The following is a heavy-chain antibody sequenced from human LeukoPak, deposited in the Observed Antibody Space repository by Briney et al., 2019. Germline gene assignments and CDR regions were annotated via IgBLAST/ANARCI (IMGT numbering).Heavy chain of an antibody. V-gene: IGHV1-3*01. Sequence: ASVKVSCKASGYTFTNYAIYWVRQAPGHRLEWMGWINAGSGNTKYSQNFQGRVTITRDTSASTAYMELSSLRSEDTAVYFCARHAVYAGSGWAFDYWGQGSLVAVFS. CDR3: ARHAVYAGSGWAFDY. CDR1: GYTFTNYA. CDR2: INAGSGNT. D-gene: IGHD6-19*01. J-gene: IGHJ4*02.